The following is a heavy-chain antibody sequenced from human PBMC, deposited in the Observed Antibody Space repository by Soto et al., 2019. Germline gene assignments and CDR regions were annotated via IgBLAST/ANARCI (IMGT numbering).Heavy chain of an antibody. Sequence: EVQLVESGGGLVQPGGSLRLSCAASGFTVSSNYMSWVRQAPGKGLEWVSVIYSGGSTYYADSVKGRFTISRHNSNNTLYLQMNSLRAEDTAVYYCAGAVDTAMVFDYWGQETLVTVSS. V-gene: IGHV3-53*04. D-gene: IGHD5-18*01. CDR3: AGAVDTAMVFDY. J-gene: IGHJ4*02. CDR1: GFTVSSNY. CDR2: IYSGGST.